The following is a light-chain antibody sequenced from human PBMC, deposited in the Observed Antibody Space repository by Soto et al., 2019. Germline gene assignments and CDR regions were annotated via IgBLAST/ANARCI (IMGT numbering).Light chain of an antibody. Sequence: EIVLTQSPGTLSLSPGERATLSCRASQSVSSSYLAWYQQKPGQAPRLLIYGASSRATGIPDRFSGSGSGTEFTLTISTLQSEDFATYYCQQYLSYPWTFGQGTKVDIK. CDR2: GAS. CDR1: QSVSSSY. J-gene: IGKJ1*01. CDR3: QQYLSYPWT. V-gene: IGKV3-20*01.